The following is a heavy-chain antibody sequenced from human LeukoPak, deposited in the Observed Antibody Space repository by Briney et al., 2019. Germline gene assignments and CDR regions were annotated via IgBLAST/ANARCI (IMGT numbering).Heavy chain of an antibody. CDR1: GYTFTSYG. V-gene: IGHV1-18*01. J-gene: IGHJ6*02. D-gene: IGHD3-10*01. Sequence: ASVKVSCKASGYTFTSYGISWVRQAPGQGLEWMGWISAYNGNTNYAQKLQGRVTMTTDTSTSTAYMELSSLRSEDTAVYYCATDRITTVRGVIINYYYGMDVWGQGTTVTVSS. CDR2: ISAYNGNT. CDR3: ATDRITTVRGVIINYYYGMDV.